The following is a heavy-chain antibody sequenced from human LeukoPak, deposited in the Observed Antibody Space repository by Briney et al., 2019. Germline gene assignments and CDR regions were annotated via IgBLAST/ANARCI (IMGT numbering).Heavy chain of an antibody. Sequence: SETLSLTCSVPGDSISTTAYYWAWIRQPPGKGLEWIGNIYYSGNTFHSPSLRSRVTISVDTSKNQFSLKLTSVTAADTAVYYCSRLQYTYGSEFDHWGQGTLVTVSS. CDR1: GDSISTTAYY. CDR3: SRLQYTYGSEFDH. J-gene: IGHJ4*02. V-gene: IGHV4-39*01. D-gene: IGHD5-18*01. CDR2: IYYSGNT.